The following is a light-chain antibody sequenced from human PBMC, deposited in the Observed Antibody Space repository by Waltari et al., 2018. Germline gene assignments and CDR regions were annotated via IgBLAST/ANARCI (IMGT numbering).Light chain of an antibody. CDR2: DVT. CDR3: SSYTTSSTVV. V-gene: IGLV2-14*03. CDR1: SSDLGTYDY. Sequence: QSALTQPASVSGSPGQSITFSCTGTSSDLGTYDYVSWYQQHPGKAPKLMIYDVTKRPSGFSVRFSGSKSGNTASLTISGLQAEDEADYYCSSYTTSSTVVFGGGTKVTVL. J-gene: IGLJ2*01.